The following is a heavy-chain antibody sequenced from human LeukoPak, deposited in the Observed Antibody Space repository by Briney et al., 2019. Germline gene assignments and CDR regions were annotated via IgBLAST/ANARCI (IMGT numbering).Heavy chain of an antibody. Sequence: PGGSLRLSCAASGFAFSSYVMHWVRQAPGKGLEWVAVISYDGSLKYYADSVKGRLTISRDISKNTLYLQMNSLRAEDTAVFYCARDLNPIDDSSGYSYYYYMDVWGKGTTVTVSS. V-gene: IGHV3-30*01. J-gene: IGHJ6*03. CDR1: GFAFSSYV. CDR3: ARDLNPIDDSSGYSYYYYMDV. CDR2: ISYDGSLK. D-gene: IGHD3-22*01.